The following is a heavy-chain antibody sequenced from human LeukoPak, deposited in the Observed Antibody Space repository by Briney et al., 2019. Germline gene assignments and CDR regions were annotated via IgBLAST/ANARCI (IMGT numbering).Heavy chain of an antibody. D-gene: IGHD3-10*01. Sequence: GGSLRLSCAASGFTFSSYGMHWVRQAPGKGLEWVAVISYDGSNKYYADSVKGRFTISRDNSKNTLYLQMNSLRAEDTAVYYCAKGMVRGVIIPYDSWGQGTLVTVSS. CDR2: ISYDGSNK. CDR3: AKGMVRGVIIPYDS. V-gene: IGHV3-30*18. CDR1: GFTFSSYG. J-gene: IGHJ4*02.